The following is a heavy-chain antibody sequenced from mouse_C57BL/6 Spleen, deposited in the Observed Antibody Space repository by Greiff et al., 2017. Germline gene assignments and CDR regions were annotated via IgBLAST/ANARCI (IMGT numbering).Heavy chain of an antibody. CDR3: AQDGYYGFDY. D-gene: IGHD2-3*01. J-gene: IGHJ2*01. V-gene: IGHV8-5*01. CDR1: GFSLSTSNMG. Sequence: QVTLQVSGPGILQPSQTLSLSCSFSGFSLSTSNMGIGWIRQPSGKGLEWLAHSWWNADKYYNPSLKSRLTISKDTSNNQVFLKITSMDTADTATYYCAQDGYYGFDYWGQGTTLTVSS. CDR2: SWWNADK.